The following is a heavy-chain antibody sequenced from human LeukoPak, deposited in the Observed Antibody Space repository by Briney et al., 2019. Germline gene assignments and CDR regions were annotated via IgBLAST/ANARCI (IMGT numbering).Heavy chain of an antibody. CDR3: RRDRELNC. J-gene: IGHJ4*02. D-gene: IGHD1-7*01. Sequence: SETLSLTCTVSGGSICIYYWSWVRQPPGKGLEWLGYVYNSGKTDYTTSLKSRVTISAATSKTQFSLMLTSASAAATAVYYCRRDRELNCWGQRTLVTVSS. CDR2: VYNSGKT. CDR1: GGSICIYY. V-gene: IGHV4-59*12.